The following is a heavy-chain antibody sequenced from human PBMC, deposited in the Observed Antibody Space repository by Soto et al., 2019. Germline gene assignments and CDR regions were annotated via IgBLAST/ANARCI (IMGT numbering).Heavy chain of an antibody. CDR2: IYYTGNT. CDR3: ERHSIWLLLSDY. V-gene: IGHV4-39*01. J-gene: IGHJ4*02. Sequence: SETLSLTCNVSGGSISNSNYYWGWIRQPPGKGLEWIGSIYYTGNTYYIPSLKSRVTISVDTSKNRFSLMLGSVTAADTAVYFCERHSIWLLLSDYWSQGTLVTVS. CDR1: GGSISNSNYY. D-gene: IGHD3-22*01.